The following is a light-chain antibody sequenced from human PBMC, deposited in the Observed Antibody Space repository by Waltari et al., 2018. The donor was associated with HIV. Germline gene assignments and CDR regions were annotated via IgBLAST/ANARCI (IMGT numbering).Light chain of an antibody. J-gene: IGLJ2*01. CDR2: INH. V-gene: IGLV1-40*01. CDR1: SSNIGAGYD. Sequence: QSVLTQPPSVSGAPGQRVSISCTGSSSNIGAGYDVHWYQQLPGTAPKLLVFINHNRPSGVPDRFSGSKSGTSAYLAITGLQPEDEAHYYCQSYDRSLSVVFGGGTKLTVL. CDR3: QSYDRSLSVV.